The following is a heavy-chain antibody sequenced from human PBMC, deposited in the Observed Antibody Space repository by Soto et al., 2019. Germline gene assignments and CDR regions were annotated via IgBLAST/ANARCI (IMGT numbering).Heavy chain of an antibody. CDR3: ARDRRQRTYYDILTGFYYYGMDA. J-gene: IGHJ6*02. D-gene: IGHD3-9*01. Sequence: PSETLSLTCTVSGGSVSSGSYYWSWIRQPPGKGLEWIGYIYYSGSTNYNPSLKSRVTISVDTSKNQFSLKLSSVTAADTAVYYCARDRRQRTYYDILTGFYYYGMDAWGQGTTVTVSS. CDR1: GGSVSSGSYY. CDR2: IYYSGST. V-gene: IGHV4-61*01.